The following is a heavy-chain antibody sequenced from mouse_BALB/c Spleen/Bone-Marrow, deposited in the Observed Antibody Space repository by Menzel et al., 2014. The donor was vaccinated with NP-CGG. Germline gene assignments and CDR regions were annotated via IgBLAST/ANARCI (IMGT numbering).Heavy chain of an antibody. CDR2: ILPGRGST. V-gene: IGHV1-9*01. D-gene: IGHD1-1*01. Sequence: VQLQESGAELMKPGASVKISCNATGYTFSSYWIEWVKQRPGHGLEWIGEILPGRGSTNYNEKFKGKATFTSDTSSNTAYMQLSSLTSEDSAVYYCARWDTTAMDYWGQGTSVTVSS. CDR3: ARWDTTAMDY. J-gene: IGHJ4*01. CDR1: GYTFSSYW.